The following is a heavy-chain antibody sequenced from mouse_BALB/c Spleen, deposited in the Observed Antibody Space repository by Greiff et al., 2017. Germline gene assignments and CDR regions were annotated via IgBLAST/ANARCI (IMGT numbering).Heavy chain of an antibody. CDR1: GFNIKDTY. V-gene: IGHV14-3*02. Sequence: EVQLHQSGAELVKPGASVKLSCTASGFNIKDTYMHWVKQRPEQGLEWIGRIDPANGNTKYDPKFQGKATITADTSSNTAYLQLSSLTSEDTAVYYCARDYYGNYDAMDYWGQGTSVTVSS. CDR2: IDPANGNT. J-gene: IGHJ4*01. CDR3: ARDYYGNYDAMDY. D-gene: IGHD2-1*01.